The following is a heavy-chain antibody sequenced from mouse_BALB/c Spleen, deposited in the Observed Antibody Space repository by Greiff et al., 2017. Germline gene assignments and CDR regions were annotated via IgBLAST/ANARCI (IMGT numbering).Heavy chain of an antibody. CDR3: ARRSYRYDGFAY. CDR1: GFDFSRYW. D-gene: IGHD2-14*01. CDR2: INPDSSTI. J-gene: IGHJ3*01. Sequence: EVQLQESGGGLVQPGGSLKLSCAASGFDFSRYWMSWVRQAPGKGLEWIGEINPDSSTINYTPSLKDKFIISRDNAKNTLYLQMSKVRSEDTALYYCARRSYRYDGFAYWGQGTLVTVSA. V-gene: IGHV4-1*02.